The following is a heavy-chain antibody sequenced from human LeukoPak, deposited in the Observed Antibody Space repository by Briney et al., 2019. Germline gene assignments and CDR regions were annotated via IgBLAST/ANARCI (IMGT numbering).Heavy chain of an antibody. CDR3: ARETGGNSDFDY. V-gene: IGHV3-21*01. CDR2: ISSSSSYI. CDR1: GFTFSSYS. D-gene: IGHD4-23*01. Sequence: PGGSLRLSCAASGFTFSSYSMNWVRQAPGKGLEWVSSISSSSSYIYYADSVKGRFTISRDNAKNSLYLQMNSLRAEDTAAYYCARETGGNSDFDYWGQGTLVTVSS. J-gene: IGHJ4*02.